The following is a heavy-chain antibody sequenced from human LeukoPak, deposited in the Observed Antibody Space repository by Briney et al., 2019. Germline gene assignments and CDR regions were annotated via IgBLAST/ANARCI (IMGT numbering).Heavy chain of an antibody. J-gene: IGHJ6*02. Sequence: SETLSLTCTVSGASISSSGSYWTGIRQHPGKGLGWIAYIYYTGSIYYNPSLKSRVTMSVDTSKNQFSLKLNSVTAADTAVYYCARERSVGLGTSYYHYGVDVWGQGTSVTVFS. CDR3: ARERSVGLGTSYYHYGVDV. D-gene: IGHD1-7*01. CDR1: GASISSSGSY. CDR2: IYYTGSI. V-gene: IGHV4-31*03.